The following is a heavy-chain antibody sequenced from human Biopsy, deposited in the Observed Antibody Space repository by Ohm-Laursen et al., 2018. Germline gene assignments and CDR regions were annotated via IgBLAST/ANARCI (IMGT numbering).Heavy chain of an antibody. Sequence: SVKVSCNASGYTFTTYYIHWVRQAPGQGLEWMGIINPGGNSTAYTQDFQGRVTMTWDTPTTTVYMELSSLRSEDTAVYYCVLASFDYWGQGTLVTVPS. V-gene: IGHV1-46*01. CDR3: VLASFDY. CDR1: GYTFTTYY. J-gene: IGHJ4*02. CDR2: INPGGNST.